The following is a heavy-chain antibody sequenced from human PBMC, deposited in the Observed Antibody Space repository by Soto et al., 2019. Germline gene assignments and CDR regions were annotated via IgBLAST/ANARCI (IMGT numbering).Heavy chain of an antibody. J-gene: IGHJ6*02. V-gene: IGHV3-48*03. CDR3: ARDLAAAGYYYGMDV. CDR1: GFTFSGYE. CDR2: ISSSGSTI. D-gene: IGHD6-13*01. Sequence: EVQLVESGGGLVQPGGSLRLSCAASGFTFSGYEMNWVRQAPGKGLEGVSYISSSGSTIYYADSVKGRFTISRDNAKNSLYLQMNSLRAEDTAVYYCARDLAAAGYYYGMDVWGQGTTVTVSS.